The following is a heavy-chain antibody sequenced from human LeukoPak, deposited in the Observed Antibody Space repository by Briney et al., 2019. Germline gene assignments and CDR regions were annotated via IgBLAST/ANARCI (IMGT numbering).Heavy chain of an antibody. D-gene: IGHD4-4*01. J-gene: IGHJ6*02. Sequence: GESLKISCKGSGYIFTNYWIGWVRQMPGKGLEYMGAIYPGDSDTRYSPSFQGQVTISADKSITTAYLQWTSLKASDTALYFCARFPTSYSNFGIYYYYSMDVWGHGTTVTVSS. V-gene: IGHV5-51*01. CDR1: GYIFTNYW. CDR2: IYPGDSDT. CDR3: ARFPTSYSNFGIYYYYSMDV.